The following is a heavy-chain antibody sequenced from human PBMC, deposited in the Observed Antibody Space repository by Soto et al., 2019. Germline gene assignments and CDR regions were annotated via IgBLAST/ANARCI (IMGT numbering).Heavy chain of an antibody. D-gene: IGHD2-2*01. V-gene: IGHV1-8*01. CDR1: GYTFTSYD. CDR3: ARGPARVMRRKYNWFDP. CDR2: MNPNSGNT. J-gene: IGHJ5*02. Sequence: ASVKVSCKASGYTFTSYDINWVRQATGQGLEWMGWMNPNSGNTGYAQKFQGRVTMTRNTSISTAYMELSSLRSEDTAVYYCARGPARVMRRKYNWFDPWGQGTLVTVSS.